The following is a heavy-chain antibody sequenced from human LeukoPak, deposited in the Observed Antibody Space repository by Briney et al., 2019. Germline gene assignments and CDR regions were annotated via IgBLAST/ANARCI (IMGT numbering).Heavy chain of an antibody. D-gene: IGHD3-9*01. CDR1: GFTFSSYG. CDR2: IRYDGSNK. Sequence: GGSLRLSCAASGFTFSSYGMHWVRQAPGKGLEWVAFIRYDGSNKYYADSVKGRFTISRDNAKNSLYLQMNSLRAEDTAVYYCARDSAGWGYFDLWGRGTQVTVSS. CDR3: ARDSAGWGYFDL. V-gene: IGHV3-30*02. J-gene: IGHJ2*01.